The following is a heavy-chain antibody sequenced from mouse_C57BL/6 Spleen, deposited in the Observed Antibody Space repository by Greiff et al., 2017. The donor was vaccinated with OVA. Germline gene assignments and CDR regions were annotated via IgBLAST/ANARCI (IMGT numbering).Heavy chain of an antibody. CDR3: ARGDYYGSTRQYYFDY. V-gene: IGHV1-9*01. Sequence: VQRVESGAELMKPGASVKLSCKATGYTFTGYWIEWVKQRPGHGLEWIGEILPGSGSTNYNEKFKGKATFTADTSSNTAYMQLSSLTTEDSAIYYCARGDYYGSTRQYYFDYWGQGTTLTVSS. J-gene: IGHJ2*01. D-gene: IGHD1-1*01. CDR2: ILPGSGST. CDR1: GYTFTGYW.